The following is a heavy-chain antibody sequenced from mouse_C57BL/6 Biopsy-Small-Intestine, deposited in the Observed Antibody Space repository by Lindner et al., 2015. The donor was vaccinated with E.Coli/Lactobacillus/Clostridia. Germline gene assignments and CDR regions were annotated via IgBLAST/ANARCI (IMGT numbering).Heavy chain of an antibody. CDR2: IXGYSGST. CDR1: GYSITSGYD. D-gene: IGHD1-1*01. CDR3: AREGYYGSSYVGYFDV. Sequence: VQLQESGPGMVKPSQSLSLTCTVTGYSITSGYDWHWIRHFPGNKLEWMGYIXGYSGSTNYNPSLKSRISITHDTSKNHFFLKLNSVTTEDTATYYCAREGYYGSSYVGYFDVWGTGTTVTVSS. V-gene: IGHV3-1*01. J-gene: IGHJ1*03.